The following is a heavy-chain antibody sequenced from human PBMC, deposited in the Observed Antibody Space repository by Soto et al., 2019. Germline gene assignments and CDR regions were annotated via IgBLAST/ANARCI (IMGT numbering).Heavy chain of an antibody. Sequence: EVQLLESGGGLVQPGGSLRLSCAASGFTFSSYAMSWVRQAPGKGLEWVSAISGSGGSTYYADSVKGRFTISSDNSKHTLYLQMNSLRAEDTAVYYCAKEEGRYDSCGLDAFDIWGQGTMVTVSS. D-gene: IGHD3-22*01. CDR1: GFTFSSYA. J-gene: IGHJ3*02. CDR3: AKEEGRYDSCGLDAFDI. V-gene: IGHV3-23*01. CDR2: ISGSGGST.